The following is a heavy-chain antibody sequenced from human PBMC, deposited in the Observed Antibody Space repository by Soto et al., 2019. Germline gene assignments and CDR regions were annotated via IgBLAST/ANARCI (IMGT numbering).Heavy chain of an antibody. CDR2: IWFDGSNE. Sequence: GGSLRLSCAASGFTFSDYGMHWGRQAPGEGLQWVAVIWFDGSNEHYADSVKGRFTISRDNSKNTLYLQMYSLRAGDTAVYYCARGSLYCSSTSCSYGMDVWGQGTTVTVSS. D-gene: IGHD2-15*01. V-gene: IGHV3-33*01. J-gene: IGHJ6*02. CDR1: GFTFSDYG. CDR3: ARGSLYCSSTSCSYGMDV.